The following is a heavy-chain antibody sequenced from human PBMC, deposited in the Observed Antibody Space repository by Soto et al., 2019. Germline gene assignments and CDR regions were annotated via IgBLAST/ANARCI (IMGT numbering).Heavy chain of an antibody. CDR1: GFTFSSYA. D-gene: IGHD3-22*01. V-gene: IGHV3-30-3*01. Sequence: GGSLRLSCAASGFTFSSYAMHWVRQAPGKGLEWVAVISYDGSNKYYADSVKGRFTISRDNSKNTLYLQMNSLRAEDTAVYYCARGTYYYDSSGYPFDYWGQGTLVTVSS. CDR3: ARGTYYYDSSGYPFDY. CDR2: ISYDGSNK. J-gene: IGHJ4*02.